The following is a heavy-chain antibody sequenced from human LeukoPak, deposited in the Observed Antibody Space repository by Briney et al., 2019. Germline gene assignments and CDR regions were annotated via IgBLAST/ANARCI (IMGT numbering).Heavy chain of an antibody. CDR2: ISGDGGST. J-gene: IGHJ4*02. V-gene: IGHV3-43*02. D-gene: IGHD1-14*01. CDR3: AKAALRGVVRRKFYFNY. Sequence: PGGSLRLSCAASGFTFDDYAMHWVRQAPGKGLEWVSLISGDGGSTYYADSVKGRFTISRDNSKNSLYLQMNSLRTEDTALYYWAKAALRGVVRRKFYFNYWGQGTLVTVSS. CDR1: GFTFDDYA.